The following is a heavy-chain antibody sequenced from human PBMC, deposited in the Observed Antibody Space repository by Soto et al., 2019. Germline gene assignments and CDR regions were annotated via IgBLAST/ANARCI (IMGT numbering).Heavy chain of an antibody. CDR1: GFTFSTFA. D-gene: IGHD1-26*01. J-gene: IGHJ4*02. CDR2: ITGGSGFT. Sequence: PGGPLRRSQAASGFTFSTFAMNWVREAPGKGLEWVSGITGGSGFTFYADSVKGRFTISRDDSENTLFLQMSSLRAEDTAKYYCAKSGPTNYFDFWGQGTPVTVSS. V-gene: IGHV3-23*01. CDR3: AKSGPTNYFDF.